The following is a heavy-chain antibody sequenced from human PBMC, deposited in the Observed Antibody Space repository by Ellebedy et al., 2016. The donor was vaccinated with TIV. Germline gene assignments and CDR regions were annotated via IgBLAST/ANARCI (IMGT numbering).Heavy chain of an antibody. CDR2: ISYDRSEI. V-gene: IGHV3-30*03. CDR3: ARFYASYGMDV. Sequence: GESLKISCAASEFTFSYNYMNWVRQAPGKGLEWVAAISYDRSEIYYADSVKGRFTISRDNPKNILYLQMNSLSAEDTALYYCARFYASYGMDVWGQGTTVTVSS. CDR1: EFTFSYNY. J-gene: IGHJ6*02. D-gene: IGHD2/OR15-2a*01.